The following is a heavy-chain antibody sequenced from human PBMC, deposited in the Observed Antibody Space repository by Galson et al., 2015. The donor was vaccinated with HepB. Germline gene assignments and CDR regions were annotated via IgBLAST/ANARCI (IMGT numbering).Heavy chain of an antibody. V-gene: IGHV3-30-3*01. D-gene: IGHD4/OR15-4a*01. J-gene: IGHJ4*02. CDR2: ISYDGADK. CDR1: GFFLSSCA. CDR3: ARDRGLHEDLTPIDY. Sequence: SLRLSCAASGFFLSSCAMHWVRQAPGKGLEWVTVISYDGADKLYADSVKGRFTISRDNSKNTVYLQMNSLRREDTAVYYCARDRGLHEDLTPIDYWGQGTLVTVSS.